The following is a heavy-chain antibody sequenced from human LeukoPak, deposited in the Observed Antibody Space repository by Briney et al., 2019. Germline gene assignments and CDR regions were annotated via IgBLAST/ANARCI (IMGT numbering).Heavy chain of an antibody. Sequence: SETLSLTCTVSGGSISTYYWNWIRQPPGKGLEWIGYNYYSGATNYNPSLKSRVTISVDTSKNQFSLKLSSVTAADTAVYYGARGVYIAAAQYGFWGQGTLVTVSS. J-gene: IGHJ4*02. D-gene: IGHD6-13*01. CDR2: NYYSGAT. CDR3: ARGVYIAAAQYGF. CDR1: GGSISTYY. V-gene: IGHV4-59*01.